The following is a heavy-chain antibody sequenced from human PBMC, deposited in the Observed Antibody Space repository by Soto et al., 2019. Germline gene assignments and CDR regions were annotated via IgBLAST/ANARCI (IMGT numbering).Heavy chain of an antibody. CDR3: ARDYGDYAFDY. J-gene: IGHJ4*02. CDR1: GATFSSYS. CDR2: IIPMFGTA. D-gene: IGHD4-17*01. V-gene: IGHV1-69*06. Sequence: QVQLVQSGAEVKKPGSSVKVSCKASGATFSSYSISWVRQAPGQGLEWLGGIIPMFGTANYAQKFQGRVPITADKATSTAYMELSSLRSEDTAMYYCARDYGDYAFDYWGQGTLVTVSS.